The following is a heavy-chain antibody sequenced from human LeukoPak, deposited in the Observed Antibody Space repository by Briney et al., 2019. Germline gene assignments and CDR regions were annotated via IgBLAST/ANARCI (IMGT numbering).Heavy chain of an antibody. V-gene: IGHV4-59*01. J-gene: IGHJ6*03. Sequence: SETLSLTCTVSGGSISSYYWSWIRQPPGKGLEWIGYIYYSGSTNYNPSLKSRVTISVDTSKNQFSLKLSSVTAADTAVYYCARPSYGADYYMDVWGKGTTVTVSS. CDR1: GGSISSYY. D-gene: IGHD4-17*01. CDR3: ARPSYGADYYMDV. CDR2: IYYSGST.